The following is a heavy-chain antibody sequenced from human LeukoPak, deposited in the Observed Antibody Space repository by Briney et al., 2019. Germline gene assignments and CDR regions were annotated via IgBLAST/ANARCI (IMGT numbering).Heavy chain of an antibody. V-gene: IGHV3-48*04. J-gene: IGHJ4*02. Sequence: PGGSLRLSCAASGFTFSSYSMNWVRQAPGKGLEWVSYISSSSSTIFYADSVKGRFTISRDNAKNSLYLQMNSLRAEDTAVYYCARDSSGWHFDYWGQGTLVTVSS. CDR1: GFTFSSYS. D-gene: IGHD6-19*01. CDR3: ARDSSGWHFDY. CDR2: ISSSSSTI.